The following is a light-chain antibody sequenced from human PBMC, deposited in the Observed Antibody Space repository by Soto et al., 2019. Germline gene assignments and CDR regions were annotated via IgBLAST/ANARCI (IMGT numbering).Light chain of an antibody. CDR1: QSVSGNS. CDR3: QQYGSSPYT. CDR2: GAS. J-gene: IGKJ2*01. V-gene: IGKV3-20*01. Sequence: EIVLTQSPGTLSLSPGDGATLSCRASQSVSGNSLAWYQQKPGQAPRLLIYGASTRATGIPDKFSGSGSGTDFTLTISRLAPEDFAVYYGQQYGSSPYTFGQGTKREIK.